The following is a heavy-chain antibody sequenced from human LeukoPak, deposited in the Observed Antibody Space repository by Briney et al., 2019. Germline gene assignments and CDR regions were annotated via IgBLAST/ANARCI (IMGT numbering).Heavy chain of an antibody. Sequence: GGSLRLSCAASGFTFSSYGMHWVRQAPGKGLDWVAFIRYDGSNKYYADSVKGRFTISRDNSKNTLYLQMNSLRAEDTAVYYCAKATAMANDAFDIWGQGTMVTVSS. V-gene: IGHV3-30*02. CDR1: GFTFSSYG. J-gene: IGHJ3*02. CDR3: AKATAMANDAFDI. D-gene: IGHD5-18*01. CDR2: IRYDGSNK.